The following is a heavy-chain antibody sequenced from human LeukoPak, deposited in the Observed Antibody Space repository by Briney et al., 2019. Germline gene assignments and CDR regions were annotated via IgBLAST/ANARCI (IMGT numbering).Heavy chain of an antibody. Sequence: ASVKVSCKASGGTFSSYAISWVRQAPGQGLEWMGGIIPIFGTANYAQKLQGRVTITADESTSTAYMELSSLRSEDTAVYYCARVSANTYYYGSGSYQYFDYWGQGTLVTVSS. CDR2: IIPIFGTA. CDR1: GGTFSSYA. V-gene: IGHV1-69*13. CDR3: ARVSANTYYYGSGSYQYFDY. J-gene: IGHJ4*02. D-gene: IGHD3-10*01.